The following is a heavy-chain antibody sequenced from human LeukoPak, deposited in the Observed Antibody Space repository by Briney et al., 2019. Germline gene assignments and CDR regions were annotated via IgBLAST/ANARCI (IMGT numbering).Heavy chain of an antibody. CDR2: INHSAST. D-gene: IGHD5-24*01. Sequence: SETLSLTCAVYGGSFSGYYWSWIRQPPGNGLEWIGEINHSASTNYNPSLKSRVTISVDTSKNQFSLKLSSATAADTAVYYCASVHRDGYGYWGQGTLVTVSS. V-gene: IGHV4-34*01. CDR3: ASVHRDGYGY. CDR1: GGSFSGYY. J-gene: IGHJ4*02.